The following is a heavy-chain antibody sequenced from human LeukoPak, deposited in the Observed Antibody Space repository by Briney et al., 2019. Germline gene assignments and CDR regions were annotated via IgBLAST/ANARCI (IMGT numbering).Heavy chain of an antibody. V-gene: IGHV3-9*01. Sequence: PGGSLRLSCAASGFTFYDHTMHWVRQGPGKGLEWVSGITWNSGGTAYADSVKGRLTISRDNAKSSLYLQMNSLRAEDTALYYCTKEGRRVGATYFDSWGQGALVTVSS. CDR1: GFTFYDHT. CDR2: ITWNSGGT. CDR3: TKEGRRVGATYFDS. D-gene: IGHD1-26*01. J-gene: IGHJ4*02.